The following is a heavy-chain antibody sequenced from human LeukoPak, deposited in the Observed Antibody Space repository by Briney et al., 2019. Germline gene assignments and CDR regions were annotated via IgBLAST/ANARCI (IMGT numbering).Heavy chain of an antibody. CDR3: ARDLSGMATIRYFDY. CDR2: IIPILGIA. D-gene: IGHD5-24*01. CDR1: GGTFSSYA. J-gene: IGHJ4*02. V-gene: IGHV1-69*04. Sequence: SVRVSCKASGGTFSSYAISWVRQAPGQGLEWMGRIIPILGIANYAQKFQGRVTITADKSTSTAYMELSSLRSEDTAVYYCARDLSGMATIRYFDYWGQGTLVTVSS.